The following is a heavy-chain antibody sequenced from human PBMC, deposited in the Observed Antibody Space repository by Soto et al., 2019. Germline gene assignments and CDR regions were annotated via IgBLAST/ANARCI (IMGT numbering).Heavy chain of an antibody. V-gene: IGHV3-30*18. CDR1: GFTFSSYG. J-gene: IGHJ4*02. CDR3: AKDRIRDDYGDFDY. Sequence: GGSLRLSCAASGFTFSSYGMHWVRQAPGKGLEWVAVISYDGSNKYYADSVKGRFTISRDNSKNTLYLQMNSLRAEDTAVYYCAKDRIRDDYGDFDYWGQGTLVTVSS. CDR2: ISYDGSNK. D-gene: IGHD4-17*01.